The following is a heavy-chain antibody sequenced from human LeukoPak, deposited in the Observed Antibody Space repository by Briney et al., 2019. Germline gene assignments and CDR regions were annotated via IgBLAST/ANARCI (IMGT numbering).Heavy chain of an antibody. V-gene: IGHV4-4*07. J-gene: IGHJ4*02. Sequence: PTETLSLTCTVSGGSISSYYWTWIRQPAGKGLEWVGRIYTTGSTNYNPSLNSRVTMSVDTSKNQFSLKLSSVTAADTAVYYCARHIAVAGKAGFDYWGQVTLVTVSS. D-gene: IGHD6-19*01. CDR1: GGSISSYY. CDR3: ARHIAVAGKAGFDY. CDR2: IYTTGST.